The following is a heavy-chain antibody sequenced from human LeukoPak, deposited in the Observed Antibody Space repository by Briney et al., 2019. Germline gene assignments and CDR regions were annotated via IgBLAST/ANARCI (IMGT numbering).Heavy chain of an antibody. Sequence: ASVKVSCKASGYTFTGYYMHWVRQAPGQGLEWMGWINPNSGGTNYAQKFQGRVTMTRDTSISTAYMELSRLRSDDTAVYYCARVYLLWFGELGYWGQGTLVTVSS. CDR1: GYTFTGYY. CDR2: INPNSGGT. CDR3: ARVYLLWFGELGY. V-gene: IGHV1-2*02. J-gene: IGHJ4*02. D-gene: IGHD3-10*01.